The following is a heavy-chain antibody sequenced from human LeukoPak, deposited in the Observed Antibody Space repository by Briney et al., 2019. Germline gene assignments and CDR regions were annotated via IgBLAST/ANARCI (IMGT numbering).Heavy chain of an antibody. Sequence: PGGSLRLSCAASGFTFSSYAMSWVRQAPGKGLEWVSVISGSGGSTYYADSVKGRFTTSRDNSKNTLYLQMNSLRAEDTAVYYCAKDRATGPHYYYMDVWGKGTTVTVSS. D-gene: IGHD3-10*01. CDR1: GFTFSSYA. V-gene: IGHV3-23*01. CDR2: ISGSGGST. CDR3: AKDRATGPHYYYMDV. J-gene: IGHJ6*03.